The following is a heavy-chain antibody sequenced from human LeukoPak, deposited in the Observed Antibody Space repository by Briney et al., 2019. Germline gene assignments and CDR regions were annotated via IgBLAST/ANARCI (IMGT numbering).Heavy chain of an antibody. D-gene: IGHD6-13*01. CDR2: TYDRSKWYK. CDR1: GDSVSSNSAA. CDR3: ARDAVAAAGVFDY. V-gene: IGHV6-1*01. Sequence: QTLSLTCAISGDSVSSNSAAWNWIRQAPSIGLEWLGRTYDRSKWYKDYAVSVKSRITINPDTSQNQFSLQLNSVTPEDTAVYYCARDAVAAAGVFDYWGQGTLVTASS. J-gene: IGHJ4*02.